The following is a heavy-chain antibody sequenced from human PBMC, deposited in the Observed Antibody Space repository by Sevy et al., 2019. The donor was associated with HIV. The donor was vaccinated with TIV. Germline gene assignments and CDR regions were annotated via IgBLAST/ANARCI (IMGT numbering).Heavy chain of an antibody. J-gene: IGHJ4*02. CDR2: IYYSGST. CDR3: AKKARGGSSKPFDY. V-gene: IGHV4-28*01. CDR1: GYSISSSNW. Sequence: SETLSLTCGVSGYSISSSNWWGWIRQPPGKGLEWIGYIYYSGSTYYNPSLNSRVTLSVDTSKNHLSLRLSSVTAVDTAVYYCAKKARGGSSKPFDYWGQGTLVTVSS. D-gene: IGHD1-26*01.